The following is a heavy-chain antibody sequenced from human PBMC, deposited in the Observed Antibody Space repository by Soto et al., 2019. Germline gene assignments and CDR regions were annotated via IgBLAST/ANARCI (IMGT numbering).Heavy chain of an antibody. J-gene: IGHJ4*02. CDR2: ITWNSRVL. CDR1: GVNFDDFA. CDR3: AKGRYDFWSPYYFDS. V-gene: IGHV3-9*01. Sequence: PGGSLRLSCVGTGVNFDDFAMHWVRQAPGKGLEWVSGITWNSRVLAYADSVKGRFTISRDNARNSLYLQMDSLRDEDTALYYCAKGRYDFWSPYYFDSWGQGTLVTVSS. D-gene: IGHD3-3*01.